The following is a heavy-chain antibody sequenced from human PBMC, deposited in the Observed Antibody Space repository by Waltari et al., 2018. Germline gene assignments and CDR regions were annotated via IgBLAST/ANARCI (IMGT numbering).Heavy chain of an antibody. CDR2: FDPEDGET. J-gene: IGHJ4*02. Sequence: QVQLVQSGAAVKKPGASVQVSCKVSGYTLAELSMHWVRQAPGKWLEWMGGFDPEDGETIYAQKFQGRVTMTEDTSTDTAYMELSSLRSEDTAVYYCATLAYYDSSGYYYFDYWGQGTLVTVSS. V-gene: IGHV1-24*01. D-gene: IGHD3-22*01. CDR3: ATLAYYDSSGYYYFDY. CDR1: GYTLAELS.